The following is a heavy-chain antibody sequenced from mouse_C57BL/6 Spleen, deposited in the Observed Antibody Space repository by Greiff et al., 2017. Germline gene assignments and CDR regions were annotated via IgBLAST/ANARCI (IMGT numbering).Heavy chain of an antibody. CDR1: GYTFTDYE. CDR2: IDPETGGT. CDR3: TRGSPMDY. J-gene: IGHJ4*01. V-gene: IGHV1-15*01. Sequence: SGAELVRPGASVTLSCKASGYTFTDYEMHWVKQTPVHGLEWIGAIDPETGGTAYNQKFKGKAILTADKSSSTAYMELRSLTSEDSAVYYCTRGSPMDYWGQGTSVTVSS.